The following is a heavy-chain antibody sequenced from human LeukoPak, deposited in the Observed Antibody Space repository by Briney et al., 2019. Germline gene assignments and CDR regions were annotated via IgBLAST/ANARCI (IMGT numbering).Heavy chain of an antibody. CDR1: GFTFSNYA. V-gene: IGHV3-64*04. D-gene: IGHD3-10*01. CDR3: ARGRSITILRGVAISDGFDI. J-gene: IGHJ3*02. Sequence: GGSLRLSCSASGFTFSNYAMHWVRQAPGKRLEYVSAISSNGGDTYYADSVKGRFAISRDNAKNSLYLQMSSLRADDTALYYCARGRSITILRGVAISDGFDIWGQGTMVAVSS. CDR2: ISSNGGDT.